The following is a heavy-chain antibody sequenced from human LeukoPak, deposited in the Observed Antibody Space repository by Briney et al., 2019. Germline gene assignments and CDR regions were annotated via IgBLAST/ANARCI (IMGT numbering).Heavy chain of an antibody. CDR3: ARACHSSTSCYHGSGWFDP. D-gene: IGHD2-2*01. J-gene: IGHJ5*02. V-gene: IGHV1-69*05. Sequence: SVKVSCKASGGTFSSYAISWVRQAPGQGLEWMEGIIPIFGTANYAQKFQGRVTITTDESTSTAYMELSSLRSEDTAVYYCARACHSSTSCYHGSGWFDPWGQGTLVTVSS. CDR1: GGTFSSYA. CDR2: IIPIFGTA.